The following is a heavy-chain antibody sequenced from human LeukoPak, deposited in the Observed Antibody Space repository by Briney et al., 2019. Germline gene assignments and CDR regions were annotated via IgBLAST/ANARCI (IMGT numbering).Heavy chain of an antibody. J-gene: IGHJ6*03. CDR3: ARGGSGSSPFDYYYYYMDV. D-gene: IGHD3-10*01. V-gene: IGHV3-20*04. CDR2: INWNGCST. Sequence: GGSLRLSCAASGFTFDDYGMSWVRQAPGKGLEWVSGINWNGCSTGYADSVKGRFTISRDNAKNSLYLQMNSLRAEDTALYYCARGGSGSSPFDYYYYYMDVWGKGTTVTVSS. CDR1: GFTFDDYG.